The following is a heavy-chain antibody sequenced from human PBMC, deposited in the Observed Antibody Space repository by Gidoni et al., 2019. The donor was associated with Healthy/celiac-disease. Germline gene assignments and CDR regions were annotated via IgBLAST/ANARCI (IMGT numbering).Heavy chain of an antibody. CDR1: GFTFSSYW. J-gene: IGHJ4*02. CDR2: IKQDGSEK. Sequence: EVQLVESGGGLVQPGGSLRLSCAASGFTFSSYWMSWVRQAPGKGLEWVANIKQDGSEKYYVDSVKGRFTISRDNAKNSLYLQMNSLRAEDTAVYYCASLIVVVPAAMGFDYWGQGTLVTVSS. V-gene: IGHV3-7*03. CDR3: ASLIVVVPAAMGFDY. D-gene: IGHD2-2*01.